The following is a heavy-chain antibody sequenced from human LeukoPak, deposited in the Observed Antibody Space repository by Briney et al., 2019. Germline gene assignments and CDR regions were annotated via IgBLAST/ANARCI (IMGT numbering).Heavy chain of an antibody. J-gene: IGHJ4*02. V-gene: IGHV3-30*02. D-gene: IGHD3-10*01. CDR2: LQYDRTNV. Sequence: PGGSLRLSCAASRFSFSSYGMHWVRQAPGKGLEWVAYLQYDRTNVQYADSVRGRFTISRDNSKNILYLQMNSLRAEDMALYYCAKGLYGSGSYPDYWGQGTLVTVSS. CDR1: RFSFSSYG. CDR3: AKGLYGSGSYPDY.